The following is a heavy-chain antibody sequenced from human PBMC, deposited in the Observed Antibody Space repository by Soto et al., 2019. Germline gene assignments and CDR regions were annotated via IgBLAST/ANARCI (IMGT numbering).Heavy chain of an antibody. J-gene: IGHJ4*02. D-gene: IGHD6-13*01. CDR3: VKDTGAAAGFDY. CDR1: GFTFSNNG. Sequence: QVHLVESGGGVVQPGRSLRLSCAASGFTFSNNGMHWVRQAPGKGLAWMGVISYEGSEKYYAGSVKGRFTISRDNSKNTLYLQMDTLRDEDTAIYYCVKDTGAAAGFDYWGQGILVTVSS. CDR2: ISYEGSEK. V-gene: IGHV3-30*18.